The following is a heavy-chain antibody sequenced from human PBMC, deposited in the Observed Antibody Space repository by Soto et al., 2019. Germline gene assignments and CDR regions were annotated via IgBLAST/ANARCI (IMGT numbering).Heavy chain of an antibody. J-gene: IGHJ2*01. CDR1: GFTFSSYA. Sequence: GGSLRLSCAASGFTFSSYAMSWVRQAPGKGLEWVSAISGSGGSTYYADSVKGRFTISRDNSKNTLYLQMNSLRAEDTAVYYCAKSDGAGDDYGDYSLAYWYFDLWGRGTLVTVSS. D-gene: IGHD4-17*01. CDR3: AKSDGAGDDYGDYSLAYWYFDL. V-gene: IGHV3-23*01. CDR2: ISGSGGST.